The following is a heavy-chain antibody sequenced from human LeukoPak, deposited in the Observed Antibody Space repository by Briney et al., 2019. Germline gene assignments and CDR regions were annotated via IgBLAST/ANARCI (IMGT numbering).Heavy chain of an antibody. CDR2: ISGSGGST. D-gene: IGHD3-10*01. CDR1: GFTFSSYA. J-gene: IGHJ5*02. Sequence: HSGGSLRLSCAASGFTFSSYAMSWVRQAPGKGLEWVSAISGSGGSTYYADSVKGRFTISRDNSKNTLYLQMNSLRAEDTAVYYCAKDLDTMVRGLFDPWGQGTLVTVSS. V-gene: IGHV3-23*01. CDR3: AKDLDTMVRGLFDP.